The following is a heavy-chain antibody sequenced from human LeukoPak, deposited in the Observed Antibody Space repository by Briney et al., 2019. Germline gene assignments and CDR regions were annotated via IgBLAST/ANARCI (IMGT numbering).Heavy chain of an antibody. V-gene: IGHV4-59*01. D-gene: IGHD6-13*01. CDR2: IYYSGST. CDR1: GGSISSYY. CDR3: ARGDSSSWPSPFDY. Sequence: PSETLSLTCTVSGGSISSYYWSWIRQPPGKGLEWIGYIYYSGSTNYNPSLKSRVTISVDTSKNQFSLKLSSVIAADTAVYYCARGDSSSWPSPFDYWGQGTLVTVSS. J-gene: IGHJ4*02.